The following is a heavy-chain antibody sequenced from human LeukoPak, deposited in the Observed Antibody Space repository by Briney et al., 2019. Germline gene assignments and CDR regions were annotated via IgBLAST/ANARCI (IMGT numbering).Heavy chain of an antibody. J-gene: IGHJ4*02. CDR2: ISSGGSTI. D-gene: IGHD6-19*01. CDR3: ARVGRGWELDY. CDR1: GFTFSDYY. V-gene: IGHV3-11*04. Sequence: GGSLRLSCAASGFTFSDYYMSWIRQAPGKGLECVSYISSGGSTIYYADSVKGRFTISRDNAQNSLYLRMNSLRAEDTAVYYCARVGRGWELDYWGQGTLVTVSS.